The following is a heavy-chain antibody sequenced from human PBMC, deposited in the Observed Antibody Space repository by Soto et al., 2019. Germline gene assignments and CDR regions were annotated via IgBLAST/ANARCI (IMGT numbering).Heavy chain of an antibody. CDR2: ISAYNGNT. CDR3: GRSDAYDSSGYPDAFDI. V-gene: IGHV1-18*01. J-gene: IGHJ3*02. CDR1: GYTFTSYG. Sequence: ASVKVSCKASGYTFTSYGISWVRQAPGQGLEWMGWISAYNGNTNYAQKLQGRVTMTTDTSTSTAYMELRSLRSDDTAVYYCGRSDAYDSSGYPDAFDIWGQGTMVTVSS. D-gene: IGHD3-22*01.